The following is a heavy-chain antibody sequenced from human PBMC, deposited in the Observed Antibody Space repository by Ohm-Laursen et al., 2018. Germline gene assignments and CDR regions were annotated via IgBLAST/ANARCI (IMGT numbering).Heavy chain of an antibody. V-gene: IGHV3-7*01. J-gene: IGHJ6*02. Sequence: GSLRLSCAASGFTFSNYWMTWVRQAPGKGLEWVANIKQDGSEKYYVDSVKGRFTISRDNAKNSLYLQMNSLRAEDTAVYYCAREASSSSWYYYGMDVWGQGTTVTVSS. CDR2: IKQDGSEK. CDR1: GFTFSNYW. D-gene: IGHD6-13*01. CDR3: AREASSSSWYYYGMDV.